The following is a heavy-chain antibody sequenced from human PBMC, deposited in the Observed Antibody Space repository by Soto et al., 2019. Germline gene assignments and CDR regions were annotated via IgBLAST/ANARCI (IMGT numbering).Heavy chain of an antibody. Sequence: QVQLQESGPGLVKPSQTLSLTCTVSGGSISSGGYYWSWIRQHPGKGLEWIGYIYYSGSTYYNPSLKSRATIXVXSXXNQFSLKLSSVTDADTAVYYCARVCGGDCHYGMDVWGQGTTVTVSS. CDR2: IYYSGST. CDR1: GGSISSGGYY. V-gene: IGHV4-31*03. CDR3: ARVCGGDCHYGMDV. J-gene: IGHJ6*02. D-gene: IGHD2-21*02.